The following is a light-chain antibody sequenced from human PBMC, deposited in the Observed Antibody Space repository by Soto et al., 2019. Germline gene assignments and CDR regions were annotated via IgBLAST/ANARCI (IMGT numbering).Light chain of an antibody. CDR1: QNVNTN. V-gene: IGKV3-11*01. J-gene: IGKJ4*01. CDR3: QQRSSWPPST. Sequence: EIVLTQPPATLSLSPGERATLSCRASQNVNTNLAWYQQKPGQAPRLLSSDASNRPTGIPARFTGSASGTDFNLTISSLEPEDFEVYYCQQRSSWPPSTFGGGTKVDIK. CDR2: DAS.